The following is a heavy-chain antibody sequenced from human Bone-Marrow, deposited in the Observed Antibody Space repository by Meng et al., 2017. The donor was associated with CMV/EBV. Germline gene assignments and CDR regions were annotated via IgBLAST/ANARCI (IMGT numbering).Heavy chain of an antibody. CDR1: GYTFTSYG. Sequence: ASVKVSCKASGYTFTSYGISWVRQAPGQGLEWMGWINPNSGGTNYALKFQGRVTMTRDTSISTAYMELSSLRSEDTAVYYCATSYNWNYACPFAYWGQGTLVTVSS. J-gene: IGHJ4*02. CDR3: ATSYNWNYACPFAY. CDR2: INPNSGGT. V-gene: IGHV1-2*02. D-gene: IGHD1-7*01.